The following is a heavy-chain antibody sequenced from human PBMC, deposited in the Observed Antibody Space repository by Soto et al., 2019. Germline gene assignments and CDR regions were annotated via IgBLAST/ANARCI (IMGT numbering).Heavy chain of an antibody. V-gene: IGHV3-30*03. CDR2: MSYDGTTK. CDR1: GFTFNTYG. CDR3: ARVGSSAEKRGGGMDV. J-gene: IGHJ6*02. D-gene: IGHD3-10*01. Sequence: QVQLVESGGGVVQPEGSLRVSCAASGFTFNTYGLHWVRQAPGKGLEGVAVMSYDGTTKYYADSVKGRFTISRDNSKKMLYLQMNNLRGDDTAVYYCARVGSSAEKRGGGMDVWGQGTTVTVSS.